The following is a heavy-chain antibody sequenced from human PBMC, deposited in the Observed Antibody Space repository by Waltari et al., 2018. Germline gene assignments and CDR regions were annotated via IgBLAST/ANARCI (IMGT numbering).Heavy chain of an antibody. D-gene: IGHD6-19*01. Sequence: EVQMVESGGGLVQPGGSLRLSCAASGFTFSSFSMHWVRQAPGKGLEHVSAFSRDGVTTYYANSVKGRFTISRDNSKNTLYLQMGSLRAEDMAVYYCARIDGSGWYGSWGQGTLVTVSS. CDR2: FSRDGVTT. V-gene: IGHV3-64*01. CDR3: ARIDGSGWYGS. J-gene: IGHJ4*02. CDR1: GFTFSSFS.